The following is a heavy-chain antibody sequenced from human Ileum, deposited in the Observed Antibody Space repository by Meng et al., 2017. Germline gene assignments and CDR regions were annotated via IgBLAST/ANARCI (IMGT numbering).Heavy chain of an antibody. J-gene: IGHJ4*02. V-gene: IGHV4-34*01. CDR3: VRGPARETHDFDY. CDR2: IHHSGRT. D-gene: IGHD1-26*01. Sequence: QLTLWGAGLFKPPDTLSLTVPGFGWAFNDYSWSWVRQSPGKGLEWIGQIHHSGRTNYKSSLERRVTISVDTSKSQFSLKLTSVTAADTAMYYCVRGPARETHDFDYWGQGALVTVSS. CDR1: GWAFNDYS.